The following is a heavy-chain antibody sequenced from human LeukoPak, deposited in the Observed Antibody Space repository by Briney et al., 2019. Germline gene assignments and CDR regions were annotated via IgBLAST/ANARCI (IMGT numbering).Heavy chain of an antibody. D-gene: IGHD3-22*01. CDR2: ISYDGSNK. CDR3: ARAREGRRSAMIVVVIPY. V-gene: IGHV3-30-3*01. J-gene: IGHJ4*02. Sequence: GGSLSLSCAASGFTFSSYAMHWVRQAPGKGLEWVAVISYDGSNKYYADSVKGRFTISRDNSKNTLYLQMNSLRAEDTAVYYCARAREGRRSAMIVVVIPYWGQGTLVTVSS. CDR1: GFTFSSYA.